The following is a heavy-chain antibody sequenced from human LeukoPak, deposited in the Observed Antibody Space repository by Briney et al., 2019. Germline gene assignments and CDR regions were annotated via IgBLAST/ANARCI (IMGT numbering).Heavy chain of an antibody. V-gene: IGHV3-9*01. J-gene: IGHJ4*02. CDR3: ARDGNVIVGATYDY. CDR2: ISWNSGTI. CDR1: GFTFDDYA. D-gene: IGHD1-26*01. Sequence: GGSLRLSCAASGFTFDDYAMHWVRQAPGKGLEWVSGISWNSGTIYYADSVKGRFTISRDNAKNSLYLQMNSLRAEDTAVYYCARDGNVIVGATYDYWGQGTLVTVSS.